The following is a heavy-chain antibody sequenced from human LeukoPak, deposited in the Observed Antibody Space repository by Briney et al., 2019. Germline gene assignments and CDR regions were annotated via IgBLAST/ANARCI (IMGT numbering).Heavy chain of an antibody. D-gene: IGHD1-26*01. CDR3: ARAFSGSYYFDY. CDR1: GFSVSSNY. Sequence: GGSLRLSCAASGFSVSSNYMSWVRQAPGKGLEWVSVIYSGGSTYYADSAKGRFTISRDNSKNTLSLQMNSLRAEDTAVYYCARAFSGSYYFDYWGQGTLVTVSS. J-gene: IGHJ4*02. V-gene: IGHV3-53*01. CDR2: IYSGGST.